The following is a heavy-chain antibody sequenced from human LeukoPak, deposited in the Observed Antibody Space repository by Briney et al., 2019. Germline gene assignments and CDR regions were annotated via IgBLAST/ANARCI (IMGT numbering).Heavy chain of an antibody. D-gene: IGHD3-10*01. CDR2: IYYTGST. CDR1: GGSDSSNNYQ. J-gene: IGHJ4*02. V-gene: IGHV4-61*01. CDR3: ARRLVGQTFDY. Sequence: SETLSLTCIVSGGSDSSNNYQWNWIRQPPGKGLEWIGDIYYTGSTNYNPSLKSRATISVNTSKNQFSRKLSSVTAADTAVYYCARRLVGQTFDYWGQGTLVTVSS.